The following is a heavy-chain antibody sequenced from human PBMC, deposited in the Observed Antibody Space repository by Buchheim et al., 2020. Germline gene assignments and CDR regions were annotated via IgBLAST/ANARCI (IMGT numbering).Heavy chain of an antibody. CDR2: INPSAGST. V-gene: IGHV1-46*01. Sequence: QVQLVQSGAEVKKPGASVKVSCKASGYTFTSSYMHWVRQAPGQGLEWMGIINPSAGSTSYAQQFQGRVTMPRDTSTSTVYLELSSLRSEDTAVYYCARDLTAAAPENWFDPWGQGTL. CDR1: GYTFTSSY. CDR3: ARDLTAAAPENWFDP. J-gene: IGHJ5*02. D-gene: IGHD2-2*01.